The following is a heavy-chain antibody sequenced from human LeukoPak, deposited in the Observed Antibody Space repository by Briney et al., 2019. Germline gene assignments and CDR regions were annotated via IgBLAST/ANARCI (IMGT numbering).Heavy chain of an antibody. CDR3: ARVQWGNTIFGVVIPREYYYGIDV. CDR1: GFTFSSYW. J-gene: IGHJ6*02. V-gene: IGHV3-7*01. D-gene: IGHD3-3*01. CDR2: IKKDGSQK. Sequence: GGSLRLSCAASGFTFSSYWMSWVRQAPGKGMEWVATIKKDGSQKYYVDSVKGRFNNSRDNAKISMYLQMNSLRAEDTAVYYWARVQWGNTIFGVVIPREYYYGIDVWGQGTMVTVSS.